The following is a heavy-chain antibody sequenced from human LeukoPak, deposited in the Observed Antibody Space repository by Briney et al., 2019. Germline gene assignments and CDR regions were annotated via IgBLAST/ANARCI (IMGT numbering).Heavy chain of an antibody. CDR3: ARGNFLEWLLYRCDCFDP. Sequence: SETLSLTCAVYGGSFSGYYWSWIRHPPGKGLEWIGEINHSGSTNYNPALKSRLTISVDTSKNQFSLKLRSVTAADTAVYYCARGNFLEWLLYRCDCFDPWGQGTLVTVSS. CDR1: GGSFSGYY. J-gene: IGHJ5*02. D-gene: IGHD3-3*01. CDR2: INHSGST. V-gene: IGHV4-34*01.